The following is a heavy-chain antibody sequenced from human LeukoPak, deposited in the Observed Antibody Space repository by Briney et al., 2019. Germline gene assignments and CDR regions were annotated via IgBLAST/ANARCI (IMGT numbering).Heavy chain of an antibody. Sequence: PSETLSLTCAVSGGSISSNSYYWGWIRQPPGKGLEWIGSIYYSGSTYYNPSLKSRVTISVDTSKNQFSLKLSSVTAADTAVYYCARQNSGYDFGNYYYYMDVWGKGTTVTISS. D-gene: IGHD5-12*01. V-gene: IGHV4-39*01. J-gene: IGHJ6*03. CDR2: IYYSGST. CDR1: GGSISSNSYY. CDR3: ARQNSGYDFGNYYYYMDV.